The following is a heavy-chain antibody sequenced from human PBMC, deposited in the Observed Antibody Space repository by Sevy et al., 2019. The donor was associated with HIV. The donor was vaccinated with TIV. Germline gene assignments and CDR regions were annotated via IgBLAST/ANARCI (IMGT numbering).Heavy chain of an antibody. Sequence: VSVKVSCKASGYTFTDYHIHWVRQAPGQGLEWMAWNNPNDGVTNYAQRFQGGVTVTRDRAISTAYMELRRLRSDDTAIYYCARLTTMPTSDLYGMDVWGQGTTVTVSS. CDR2: NNPNDGVT. CDR3: ARLTTMPTSDLYGMDV. CDR1: GYTFTDYH. J-gene: IGHJ6*02. V-gene: IGHV1-2*02. D-gene: IGHD1-1*01.